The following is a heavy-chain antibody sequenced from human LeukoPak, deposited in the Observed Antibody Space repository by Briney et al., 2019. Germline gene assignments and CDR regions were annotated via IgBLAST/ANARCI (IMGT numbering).Heavy chain of an antibody. V-gene: IGHV1-18*01. CDR1: GGTFSSYA. CDR3: ARNSYNWNSMQLRWFDP. Sequence: ASVKVSCKASGGTFSSYAISWVRQAPGQGLEWMGWISAYNGNTNYAQKLQDRVTMTTDTSTSTAYMQLRSLRSDDTAVYYCARNSYNWNSMQLRWFDPWGQGTLVTVSS. D-gene: IGHD1-7*01. CDR2: ISAYNGNT. J-gene: IGHJ5*02.